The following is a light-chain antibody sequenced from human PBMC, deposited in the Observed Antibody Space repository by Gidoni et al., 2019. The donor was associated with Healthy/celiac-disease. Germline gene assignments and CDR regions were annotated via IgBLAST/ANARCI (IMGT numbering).Light chain of an antibody. V-gene: IGKV1-27*01. CDR1: QGIGNY. CDR2: AAS. J-gene: IGKJ1*01. CDR3: KKYNSAPRT. Sequence: DIQMPQSPSSLSASVGDRVTIPCRASQGIGNYLAWYQQKPGKVPKLLIYAASTLQSGVPSRFRGSGSGTDFTLTISSLQPEDVATYYCKKYNSAPRTFGQGTKVEIK.